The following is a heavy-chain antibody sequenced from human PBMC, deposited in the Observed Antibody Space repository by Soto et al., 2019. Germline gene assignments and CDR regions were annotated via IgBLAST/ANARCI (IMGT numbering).Heavy chain of an antibody. V-gene: IGHV3-23*01. J-gene: IGHJ4*02. D-gene: IGHD1-26*01. CDR3: ARRGSGSYYDY. Sequence: EVQLLESGGGLVQPGGSLRLSCAASGFTFSSYAMRWVRQAPVKGLEWVSAISGSGDSTYYADSVKGRFTISRDNSKNTLYLQRNSVRAEDTAVYYWARRGSGSYYDYWGQGTLVTVSS. CDR1: GFTFSSYA. CDR2: ISGSGDST.